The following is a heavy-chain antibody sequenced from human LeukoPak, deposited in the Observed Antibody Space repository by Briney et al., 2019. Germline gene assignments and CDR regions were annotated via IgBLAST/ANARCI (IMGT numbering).Heavy chain of an antibody. CDR2: IYTSGST. CDR1: GGSISSYY. CDR3: ARDWSSSSWYSGREHFDY. Sequence: SETLSLTCTVSGGSISSYYWSWIRQPAGKGLEWIGRIYTSGSTNYNPSLKSRVTMSVDTSKNQFSLKLSSVTAADTAVYYCARDWSSSSWYSGREHFDYWGQGTLVTVSS. J-gene: IGHJ4*02. D-gene: IGHD6-13*01. V-gene: IGHV4-4*07.